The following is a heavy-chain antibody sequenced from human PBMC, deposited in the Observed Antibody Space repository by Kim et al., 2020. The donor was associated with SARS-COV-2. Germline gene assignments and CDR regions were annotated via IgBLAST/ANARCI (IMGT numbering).Heavy chain of an antibody. Sequence: SVKGRFTISRGNSKNTLYLQMNSLRAEDTAVYYCARSPRIAAAGIYYFDYWGQGTLVTVSS. J-gene: IGHJ4*02. V-gene: IGHV3-30*01. CDR3: ARSPRIAAAGIYYFDY. D-gene: IGHD6-13*01.